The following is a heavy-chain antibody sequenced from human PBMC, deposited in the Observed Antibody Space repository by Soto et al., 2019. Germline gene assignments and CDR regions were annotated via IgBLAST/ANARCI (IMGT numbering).Heavy chain of an antibody. CDR2: IIPIFGTA. Sequence: VKVSCKACGGTFSSYAISWVRQAPGQGLEWMGGIIPIFGTASYADSVKGRFTISRDKSKNTLFLQMGSLRTEDMAIYYCARVSVRGQAAFDIWGQGTMVTVSS. CDR3: ARVSVRGQAAFDI. D-gene: IGHD2-8*01. CDR1: GGTFSSYA. V-gene: IGHV1-69*13. J-gene: IGHJ3*02.